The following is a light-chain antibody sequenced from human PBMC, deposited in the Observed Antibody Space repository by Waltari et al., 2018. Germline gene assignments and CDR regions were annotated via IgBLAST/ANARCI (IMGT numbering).Light chain of an antibody. V-gene: IGKV1-5*03. CDR1: QTINSW. CDR2: KAS. Sequence: DIQMTQSPSTLSASVGDRVIITCRASQTINSWLAWYQQQPGKAPKLLIYKASTLESGVPSRFSGSGSGTEFTLTITSLQPDDFATYYGQQYNTYSFTFGPGTKVDIK. J-gene: IGKJ3*01. CDR3: QQYNTYSFT.